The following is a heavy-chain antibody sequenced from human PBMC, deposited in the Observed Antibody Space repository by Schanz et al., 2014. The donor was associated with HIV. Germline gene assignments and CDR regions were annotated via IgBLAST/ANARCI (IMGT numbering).Heavy chain of an antibody. J-gene: IGHJ6*02. CDR1: GFTFNSYG. CDR3: TRVITRWFGEAHYAMDV. CDR2: IRSKAYGGTP. D-gene: IGHD3-10*01. Sequence: VQLVESGGGVVQPGRSLRVSCAASGFTFNSYGMHWVRQAPGKGLEWEGFIRSKAYGGTPEYAASVKGRFTISRDDSKSIAYLQVNSLRIEDTAVYYCTRVITRWFGEAHYAMDVWGQGTTVIVSS. V-gene: IGHV3-49*04.